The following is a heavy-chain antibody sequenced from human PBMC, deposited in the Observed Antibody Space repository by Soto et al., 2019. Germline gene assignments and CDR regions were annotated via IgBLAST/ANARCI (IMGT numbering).Heavy chain of an antibody. J-gene: IGHJ6*02. Sequence: GGSLRLSCAASGFTFSIYSMSWVRQAPGKGLEWVSVIYSGGSTYYADSVKGRFTISRDNSKNTLYLQMNSLRAEDTAVYYCARTGSGYLNVWGQGTTVTVSS. D-gene: IGHD3-9*01. CDR2: IYSGGST. CDR1: GFTFSIYS. CDR3: ARTGSGYLNV. V-gene: IGHV3-53*01.